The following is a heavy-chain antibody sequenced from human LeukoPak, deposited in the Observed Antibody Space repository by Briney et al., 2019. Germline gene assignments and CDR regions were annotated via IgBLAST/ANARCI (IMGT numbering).Heavy chain of an antibody. CDR2: NSYLGSA. V-gene: IGHV4-61*01. Sequence: ASETLSLTCTVSGGSVSSNSNYWSWIRQPPGKGLEWIGYNSYLGSASYNPSLKSRVTISVDTSKNQFSLKLSSVTAADTAVYYCARDTPGGYDFWWFDPWGQGTLVTVSS. J-gene: IGHJ5*02. CDR1: GGSVSSNSNY. D-gene: IGHD5-12*01. CDR3: ARDTPGGYDFWWFDP.